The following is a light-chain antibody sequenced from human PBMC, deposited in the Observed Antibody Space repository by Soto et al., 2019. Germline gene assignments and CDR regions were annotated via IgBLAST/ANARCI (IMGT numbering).Light chain of an antibody. CDR1: SSDIGSNT. J-gene: IGLJ2*01. CDR3: AAWDDSLNGPV. CDR2: NGN. V-gene: IGLV1-44*01. Sequence: QAVVTQPPSASGTPGQWVTISCSGSSSDIGSNTVHWYQHLPGTAPKLLIYNGNQRPSGVPDRFSGSKSGTSASLAFSGLQSEDEADYYCAAWDDSLNGPVFGGGTKLTVL.